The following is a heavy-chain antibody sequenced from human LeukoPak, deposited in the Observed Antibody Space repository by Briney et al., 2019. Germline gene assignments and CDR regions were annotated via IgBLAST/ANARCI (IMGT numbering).Heavy chain of an antibody. J-gene: IGHJ4*02. CDR1: GGSISSGDYY. Sequence: PSETLSPTCTVSGGSISSGDYYWSWIRQPPGKGLEWIGYIYYSGSTYYNPSLKSRVTISVDTSKNQFSLKLSSVTAADTAVYYCARDSHYYDSSGYYYGGAVFDYWGQGTLVTVSS. D-gene: IGHD3-22*01. V-gene: IGHV4-30-4*01. CDR3: ARDSHYYDSSGYYYGGAVFDY. CDR2: IYYSGST.